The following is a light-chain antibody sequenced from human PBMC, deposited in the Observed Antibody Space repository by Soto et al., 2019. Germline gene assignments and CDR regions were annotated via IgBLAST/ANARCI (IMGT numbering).Light chain of an antibody. Sequence: DIVMTQSPDSLAVSLGERATINCKSSQSVLYSSNNKNYLAWYQQKPGQPPKLLIYWASTRESGVPDRFSGSGSGTDFTLIISSLQAEDVAVYYCQQYYSTPWTFGQGTKVEIK. V-gene: IGKV4-1*01. J-gene: IGKJ1*01. CDR1: QSVLYSSNNKNY. CDR3: QQYYSTPWT. CDR2: WAS.